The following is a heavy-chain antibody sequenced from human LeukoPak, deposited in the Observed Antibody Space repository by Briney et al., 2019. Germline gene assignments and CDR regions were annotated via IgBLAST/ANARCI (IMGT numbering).Heavy chain of an antibody. J-gene: IGHJ4*02. V-gene: IGHV1-69*04. CDR3: ALEVPTTAIALDY. CDR1: GDTFSSYA. CDR2: IIPILGTA. D-gene: IGHD2-2*02. Sequence: ASVKVSCKASGDTFSSYALSWERQAPGQGLEWMGRIIPILGTAKYAQKFQGRVTITAGKSTSLVYMELSSLRSDDTALYYCALEVPTTAIALDYWGQGTLVTVSS.